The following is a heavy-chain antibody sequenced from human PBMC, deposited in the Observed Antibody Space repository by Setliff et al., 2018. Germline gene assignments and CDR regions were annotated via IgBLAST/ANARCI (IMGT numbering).Heavy chain of an antibody. CDR2: NSA. V-gene: IGHV1-18*01. CDR3: ARGPPDFVVVPAAAKFDF. CDR1: GYTFAKYG. Sequence: ASVKVSCKAFGYTFAKYGTSWVRQAPGQGLEWMGWNSAYAQKFQGRVTMTTDTPTSTAYMELRSLRSDDTAVYYCARGPPDFVVVPAAAKFDFWGQGTLVTVSS. J-gene: IGHJ4*02. D-gene: IGHD2-2*01.